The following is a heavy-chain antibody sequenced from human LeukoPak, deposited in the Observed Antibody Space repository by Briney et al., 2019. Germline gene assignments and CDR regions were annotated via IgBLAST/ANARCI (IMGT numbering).Heavy chain of an antibody. Sequence: GASVKVSCKASGYTFTGYYMHWVRQAPGQGLEWMGWINPNSGGTNYAQKFQCWVTMTRDTSISTAYMELSRLRSDDTAVYYCARDLGELLWFGDLRAGYAFDIWGQGTMVTVSS. D-gene: IGHD3-10*01. V-gene: IGHV1-2*04. CDR1: GYTFTGYY. J-gene: IGHJ3*02. CDR3: ARDLGELLWFGDLRAGYAFDI. CDR2: INPNSGGT.